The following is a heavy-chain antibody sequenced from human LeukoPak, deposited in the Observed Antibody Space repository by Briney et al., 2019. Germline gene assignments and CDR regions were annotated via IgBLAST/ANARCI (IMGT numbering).Heavy chain of an antibody. V-gene: IGHV4-59*01. CDR3: AGAGGSLYWYFDL. J-gene: IGHJ2*01. CDR1: GGSISSYY. CDR2: IYYTGST. Sequence: PSETLSLTCTVSGGSISSYYWSWIRQPPGKGLEWIGYIYYTGSTNSNPSLKSRVTISVDTSKNQFSPKLSSVTAADTAVYYCAGAGGSLYWYFDLWARGSLVTVSS. D-gene: IGHD3-16*01.